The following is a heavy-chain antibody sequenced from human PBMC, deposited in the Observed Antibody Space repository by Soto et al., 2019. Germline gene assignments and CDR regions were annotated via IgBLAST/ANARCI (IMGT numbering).Heavy chain of an antibody. CDR1: GGSFSGYY. J-gene: IGHJ5*02. CDR3: ARGLQGIAAAMRYNWFDP. CDR2: INHSGST. D-gene: IGHD6-13*01. V-gene: IGHV4-34*01. Sequence: PSETLSLTCAVYGGSFSGYYWSWIRQPPGKGLEWIGEINHSGSTDYNPSLKSRVTISVDTSKNQFSLKLSSVTAADTAVYYCARGLQGIAAAMRYNWFDPWGQGTLVTVSS.